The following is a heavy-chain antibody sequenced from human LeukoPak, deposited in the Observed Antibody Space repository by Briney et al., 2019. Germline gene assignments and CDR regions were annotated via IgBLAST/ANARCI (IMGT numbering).Heavy chain of an antibody. CDR3: ARHQGIVAYYFGY. CDR1: GGSISSSSYY. J-gene: IGHJ4*02. D-gene: IGHD3-22*01. V-gene: IGHV4-39*01. Sequence: SETLSLTCTVSGGSISSSSYYWGWIRQPPGKWLEWIGNIYYSGSTYYNPSLKSRVTISVDTSKNQFSLKLSSVTAADTAVYYCARHQGIVAYYFGYWGLGTLVTVSS. CDR2: IYYSGST.